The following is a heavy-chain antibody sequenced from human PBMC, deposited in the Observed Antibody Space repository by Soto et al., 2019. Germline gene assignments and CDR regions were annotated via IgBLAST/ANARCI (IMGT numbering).Heavy chain of an antibody. CDR2: IYHSGST. V-gene: IGHV4-30-2*01. CDR3: ARDYGGNSGTLDT. CDR1: GGSISSGGYS. J-gene: IGHJ3*02. D-gene: IGHD4-17*01. Sequence: SETLSLTCAVSGGSISSGGYSWSWIRQPPGKGLEWIGYIYHSGSTYYNPSLKSRVTISVDRSKNQFSLKLSSVTAADTAVYYCARDYGGNSGTLDTWGQGTMVTVSS.